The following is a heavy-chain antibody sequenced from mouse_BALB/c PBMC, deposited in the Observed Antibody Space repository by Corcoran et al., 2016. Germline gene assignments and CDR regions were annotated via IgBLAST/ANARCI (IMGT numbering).Heavy chain of an antibody. V-gene: IGHV1S136*01. CDR1: GYTFTSYV. D-gene: IGHD1-1*01. CDR2: INPYNDGT. J-gene: IGHJ2*01. CDR3: TRTSCAYSLDY. Sequence: EVQLQQSGPELVKPGASVKLSCKASGYTFTSYVMNWVKQKPGQGLEWIGYINPYNDGTKYNEKFNGKATLTSDKSSSTAYMELSSLTSEDSADYYCTRTSCAYSLDYWGQGTTVTVSS.